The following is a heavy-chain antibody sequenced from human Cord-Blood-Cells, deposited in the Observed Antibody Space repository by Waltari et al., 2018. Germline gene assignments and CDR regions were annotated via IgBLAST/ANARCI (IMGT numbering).Heavy chain of an antibody. Sequence: QLQLQESGPGLVKPSETLSLTCPVSGGSISSSSYYWGWIHQPPGKGLEWIGSIYYSGSTYYNPSLKSRVTISVDTSKNQFSLKLSSVTAADTAVYYCAREVYKEYSSSSYAFDIWGQG. CDR1: GGSISSSSYY. CDR2: IYYSGST. J-gene: IGHJ3*02. CDR3: AREVYKEYSSSSYAFDI. D-gene: IGHD6-6*01. V-gene: IGHV4-39*01.